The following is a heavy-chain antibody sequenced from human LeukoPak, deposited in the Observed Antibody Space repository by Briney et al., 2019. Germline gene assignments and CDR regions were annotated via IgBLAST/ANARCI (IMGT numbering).Heavy chain of an antibody. CDR3: ARGGSLEWLPYYYYYYGMDV. J-gene: IGHJ6*02. D-gene: IGHD3-3*01. V-gene: IGHV1-8*01. Sequence: RASVKVSCKASGYTFTSYDINWVRQATGQGLEWMGWMNPNSGNTGYAQKFQGRVTMTRYTSISTAYMELSSLRSEDTAVYYCARGGSLEWLPYYYYYYGMDVWGQGTTVTVSS. CDR1: GYTFTSYD. CDR2: MNPNSGNT.